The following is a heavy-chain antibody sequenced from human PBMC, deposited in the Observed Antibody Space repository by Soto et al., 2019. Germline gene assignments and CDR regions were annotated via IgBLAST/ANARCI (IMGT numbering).Heavy chain of an antibody. Sequence: QVQLVQSGAEVKKPGASVKLSCKAFGFKFTDCYMHWVREAPGQGLEWMGVINPTDGGTAYAQSFQGRVTMTRDTSTSTVYMELTSLTSEDTALYYCAREMGATDYWGQGTLVTDSS. CDR3: AREMGATDY. D-gene: IGHD1-26*01. J-gene: IGHJ4*02. CDR2: INPTDGGT. V-gene: IGHV1-46*01. CDR1: GFKFTDCY.